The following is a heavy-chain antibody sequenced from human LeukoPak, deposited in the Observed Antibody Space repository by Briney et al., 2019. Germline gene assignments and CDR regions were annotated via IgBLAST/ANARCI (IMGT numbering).Heavy chain of an antibody. Sequence: GGSLRLSCAASGFTVSSNCMSWVRQAPGKGLEWVSVIYSGGSTYYADSVKGRFTISRDNSKNTLYLQMNSLRAEDTAVYYCATYDSSPFYFDYWGQGTLVTVSS. D-gene: IGHD3-22*01. CDR2: IYSGGST. CDR1: GFTVSSNC. V-gene: IGHV3-66*01. CDR3: ATYDSSPFYFDY. J-gene: IGHJ4*02.